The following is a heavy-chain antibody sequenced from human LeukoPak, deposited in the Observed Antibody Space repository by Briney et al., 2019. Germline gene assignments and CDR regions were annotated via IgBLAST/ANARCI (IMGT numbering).Heavy chain of an antibody. J-gene: IGHJ6*03. CDR2: ISWDGGSA. CDR1: GFTFDDYT. D-gene: IGHD5-18*01. Sequence: GGSLRLSCAASGFTFDDYTMHWVRQAPGKGLEWVSLISWDGGSAYYADSVKGRFTISRDNSKNTLYLQMNSLRAEDTAVYYCAKRASAWIQLWSDYYYYYMDVWGKGTTVTISS. CDR3: AKRASAWIQLWSDYYYYYMDV. V-gene: IGHV3-43*01.